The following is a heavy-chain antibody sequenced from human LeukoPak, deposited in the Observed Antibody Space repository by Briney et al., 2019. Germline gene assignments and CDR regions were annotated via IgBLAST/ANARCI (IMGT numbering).Heavy chain of an antibody. J-gene: IGHJ4*02. D-gene: IGHD6-19*01. CDR1: GGPFSGYY. CDR3: ARGRAVSSGYHY. CDR2: INHSGST. V-gene: IGHV4-34*01. Sequence: SETLSLTCAVYGGPFSGYYWSWIRQPPGKGLEWIGEINHSGSTNYNPSLKSRVTISVDTSKNQFSLKLSSVTAADTAVYYCARGRAVSSGYHYWGQGTLVTVSS.